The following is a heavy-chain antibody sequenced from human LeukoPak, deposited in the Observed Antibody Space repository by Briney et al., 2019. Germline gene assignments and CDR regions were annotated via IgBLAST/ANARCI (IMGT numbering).Heavy chain of an antibody. D-gene: IGHD2-2*01. Sequence: GASVKVSCKASGYTFTGYYMHWVRQAPGQGREWMGWINPNSGGTNYAQKFQGRVTMTRDTSISTAYMELSRLRSDDTAVYYCARAYHGRRDIVVVPAAHGGFDYWGQGTLVTVSS. CDR1: GYTFTGYY. V-gene: IGHV1-2*02. J-gene: IGHJ4*02. CDR3: ARAYHGRRDIVVVPAAHGGFDY. CDR2: INPNSGGT.